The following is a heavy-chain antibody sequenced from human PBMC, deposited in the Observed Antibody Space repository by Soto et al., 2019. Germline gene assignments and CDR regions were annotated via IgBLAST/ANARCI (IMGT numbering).Heavy chain of an antibody. D-gene: IGHD3-9*01. Sequence: QLQLQESGPGLVKPSETLSLTCTVSGGSISSSSYYWGWIRQPPGKGREWIGSIYYSGSTYYNPSLKSRVTISVDTSKHQFSLKLSSVTAADTAVYYCASSGYRLGYGMDVWGQGTTVTVSS. J-gene: IGHJ6*02. CDR3: ASSGYRLGYGMDV. CDR2: IYYSGST. CDR1: GGSISSSSYY. V-gene: IGHV4-39*01.